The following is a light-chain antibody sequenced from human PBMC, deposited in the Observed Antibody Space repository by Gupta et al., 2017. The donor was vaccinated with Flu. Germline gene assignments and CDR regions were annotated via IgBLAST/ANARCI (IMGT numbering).Light chain of an antibody. CDR2: WES. CDR1: QNVFHNANKRNY. J-gene: IGKJ3*01. Sequence: DIVMTSSPVSLAVYMGERATIKCKASQNVFHNANKRNYFAWYQQRPGQPPRVLIYWESTRESGVPDRFSGSGSGTDFTLTISSLQAEDVAVYYCQQYYDIPFTFGPGTKVEIK. CDR3: QQYYDIPFT. V-gene: IGKV4-1*01.